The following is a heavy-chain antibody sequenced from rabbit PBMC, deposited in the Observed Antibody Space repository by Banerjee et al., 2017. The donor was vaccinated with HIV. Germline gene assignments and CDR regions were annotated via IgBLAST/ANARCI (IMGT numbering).Heavy chain of an antibody. D-gene: IGHD6-1*01. CDR1: GFSFSSNDW. CDR2: IYNDDGTT. J-gene: IGHJ4*01. Sequence: QEQLEESGGDLVKPEGSLTLTCTASGFSFSSNDWTCWVRQAPRKGPEWIACIYNDDGTTAYASWAKGRFTVSKTSSTTVTLQMTSLTAADTATYFCARGGHAYNLWGPGTLVTDS. V-gene: IGHV1S45*01. CDR3: ARGGHAYNL.